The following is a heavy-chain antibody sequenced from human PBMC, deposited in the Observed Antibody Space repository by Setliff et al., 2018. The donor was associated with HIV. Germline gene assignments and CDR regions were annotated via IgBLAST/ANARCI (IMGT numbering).Heavy chain of an antibody. Sequence: ASVKVSCKASGYTFTDYYIHWVRQAPGEGLEWMGYFDPQDGETVYAQKFQGRVTMTRDTSITTVYMELSRLTSDDTAVYYCARDPGYCDSASCVTLDPWGQGTLVTVSS. CDR3: ARDPGYCDSASCVTLDP. CDR1: GYTFTDYY. CDR2: FDPQDGET. D-gene: IGHD2-2*01. J-gene: IGHJ5*02. V-gene: IGHV1-2*02.